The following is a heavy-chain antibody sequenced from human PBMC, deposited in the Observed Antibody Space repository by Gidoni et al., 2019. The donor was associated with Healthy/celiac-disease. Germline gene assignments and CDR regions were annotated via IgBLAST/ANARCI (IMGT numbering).Heavy chain of an antibody. CDR3: ARAAGKIVDY. D-gene: IGHD6-25*01. CDR2: ISSSSSYI. J-gene: IGHJ4*02. CDR1: GFTFISYS. Sequence: EVQLVESGGGLVKPGGSLRLSCAASGFTFISYSMNWVRQAQGKGLEWVSSISSSSSYIYYADSVKGRFTISRDNAKNSLYLKMNSLRAEDTAVYYCARAAGKIVDYWGQGTLVTVSS. V-gene: IGHV3-21*01.